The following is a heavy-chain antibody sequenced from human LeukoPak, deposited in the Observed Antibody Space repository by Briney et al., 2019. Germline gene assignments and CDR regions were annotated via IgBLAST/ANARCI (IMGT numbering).Heavy chain of an antibody. V-gene: IGHV4-59*11. CDR1: GGSISNHY. Sequence: PSETLSLTCTVSGGSISNHYWRWIRLPPGKGLEWIGFIHYSGSTNYNPSLKSRVTISVDTSKNQFSLKLSSVTAADTAVYYCARDNASSGWVFWFDPWGQGTLVTVSS. D-gene: IGHD6-19*01. CDR2: IHYSGST. CDR3: ARDNASSGWVFWFDP. J-gene: IGHJ5*02.